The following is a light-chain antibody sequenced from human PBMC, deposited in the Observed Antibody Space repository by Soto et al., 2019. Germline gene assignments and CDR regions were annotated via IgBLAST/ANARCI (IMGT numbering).Light chain of an antibody. CDR2: EVY. J-gene: IGLJ2*01. CDR1: SSDVGGYNY. V-gene: IGLV2-8*01. CDR3: SSCAGSNIYVV. Sequence: QSALTQPPSASGSPGQSVTISCTGTSSDVGGYNYVSWYQQHPGKAPKLMIYEVYKRPSGVPHRFSGYKSGNTASLTVSGRQAEDAADYYCSSCAGSNIYVVFGGGTQLTVL.